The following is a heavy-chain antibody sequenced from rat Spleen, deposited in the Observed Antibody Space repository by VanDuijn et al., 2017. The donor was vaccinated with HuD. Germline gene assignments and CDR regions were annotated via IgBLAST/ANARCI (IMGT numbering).Heavy chain of an antibody. CDR1: AYSIISSYR. J-gene: IGHJ1*01. V-gene: IGHV3-3*01. D-gene: IGHD1-12*02. CDR3: ARSADYDGTYYWGGYWYFDF. Sequence: EVQLQESGPGLVKPSQSLSLTCSVTAYSIISSYRWNWIRKFPGNKLEWMGYIDRAGSAHYNPSLKSRISITRYTSKNHFFLQLNSVTTEDTATYYCARSADYDGTYYWGGYWYFDFWGPGTMVTVSS. CDR2: IDRAGSA.